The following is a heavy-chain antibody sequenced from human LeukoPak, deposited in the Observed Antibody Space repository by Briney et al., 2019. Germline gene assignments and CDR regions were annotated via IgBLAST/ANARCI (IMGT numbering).Heavy chain of an antibody. D-gene: IGHD3-10*01. Sequence: GGSLRLSCAPSGFTFDNFAMTWVRQAPGKGLEWVSEITGSGGSTYYADSVRGRFTISRDNSKNTLYLQMNSLRAEDTAIYYCARELFDFDYWGQGTLVTVSS. V-gene: IGHV3-23*01. CDR1: GFTFDNFA. CDR3: ARELFDFDY. J-gene: IGHJ4*02. CDR2: ITGSGGST.